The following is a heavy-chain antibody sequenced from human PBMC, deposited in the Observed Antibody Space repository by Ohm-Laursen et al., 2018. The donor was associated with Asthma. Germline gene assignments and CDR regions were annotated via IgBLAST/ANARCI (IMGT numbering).Heavy chain of an antibody. D-gene: IGHD1-1*01. V-gene: IGHV1-46*01. CDR1: GYTFTSYY. CDR3: ARGWGIGAGTTYDAFDI. J-gene: IGHJ3*02. Sequence: ASVKVSCKPSGYTFTSYYMHWVRQAPGQGLEWMGIINPSGGSTSYAQKFQGRVTMTRDTSTSTVYMELSSLRSEDTAVYYCARGWGIGAGTTYDAFDIWGQGTMVTVSS. CDR2: INPSGGST.